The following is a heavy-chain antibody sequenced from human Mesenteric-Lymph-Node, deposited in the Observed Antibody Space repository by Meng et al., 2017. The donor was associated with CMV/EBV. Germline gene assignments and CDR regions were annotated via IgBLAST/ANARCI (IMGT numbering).Heavy chain of an antibody. D-gene: IGHD6-13*01. V-gene: IGHV3-23*03. CDR2: IYGRGTT. CDR3: ARSKRGSIIATPGPLDY. CDR1: GFTFSTYA. J-gene: IGHJ4*02. Sequence: GESLKISCAASGFTFSTYAMGWVRQAPGKGLEWVSVIYGRGTTYYTDSVKGRFAISRDNSNNTLYLQMNSLRAEDTAVYYCARSKRGSIIATPGPLDYWGQGTLVTVSS.